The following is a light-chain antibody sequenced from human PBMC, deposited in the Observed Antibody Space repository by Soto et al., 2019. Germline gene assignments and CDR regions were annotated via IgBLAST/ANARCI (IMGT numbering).Light chain of an antibody. CDR1: QSASSSY. CDR2: GAS. V-gene: IGKV3-20*01. J-gene: IGKJ3*01. CDR3: QQFGSSPS. Sequence: EIVLTQSPGTLSLSPGERATLSCRASQSASSSYLAWYRQRPGQAPRLLIYGASIRATGIPDRFSGSGSGTDFTLTISRLEPEDFAVYYCQQFGSSPSFGPGTTVDI.